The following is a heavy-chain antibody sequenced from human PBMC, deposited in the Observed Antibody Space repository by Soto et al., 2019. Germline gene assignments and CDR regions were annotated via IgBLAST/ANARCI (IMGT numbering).Heavy chain of an antibody. CDR3: AKGTAMVKSPSLEDY. J-gene: IGHJ4*02. CDR1: GFTFDDYA. D-gene: IGHD5-18*01. Sequence: PGGSLRLSCAASGFTFDDYAMHWVRQAPGKGLEWVSGISWNSGSIGYADSVKGRFTISRDNAKNSLYLQMNSLRAEDTALYYCAKGTAMVKSPSLEDYWGQGTLVTVSS. CDR2: ISWNSGSI. V-gene: IGHV3-9*01.